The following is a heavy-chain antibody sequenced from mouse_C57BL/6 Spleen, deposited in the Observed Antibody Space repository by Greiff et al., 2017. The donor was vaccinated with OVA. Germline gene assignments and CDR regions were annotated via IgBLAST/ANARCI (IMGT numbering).Heavy chain of an antibody. CDR1: GYTFTSYW. CDR3: ARSRDYGRSPYYFDY. Sequence: HLQQPGAELVKPGASVKLSCKASGYTFTSYWMHWVKQRPGQGLEWIGMIHPNSGSTNYNEKFKSKATLTVDKSSSTAYMQLSSLTSEDSAVYYCARSRDYGRSPYYFDYWGKGTTLTVSS. CDR2: IHPNSGST. J-gene: IGHJ2*01. V-gene: IGHV1-64*01. D-gene: IGHD1-1*01.